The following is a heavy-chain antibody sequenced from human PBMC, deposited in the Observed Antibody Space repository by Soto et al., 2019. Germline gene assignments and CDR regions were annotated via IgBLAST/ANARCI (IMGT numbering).Heavy chain of an antibody. CDR2: IYNDGVP. V-gene: IGHV3-66*01. D-gene: IGHD3-10*01. CDR1: GFTFSSYS. CDR3: AKRGLGELYSPPWSPFDM. J-gene: IGHJ3*02. Sequence: PGGSLRLSCAASGFTFSSYSMNWVRQAPGKGLEWVAVIYNDGVPFYADSVKDRFTISRDNFKNTLYLQMNNLRVEDTAVYYCAKRGLGELYSPPWSPFDMWGQGTMVTVSS.